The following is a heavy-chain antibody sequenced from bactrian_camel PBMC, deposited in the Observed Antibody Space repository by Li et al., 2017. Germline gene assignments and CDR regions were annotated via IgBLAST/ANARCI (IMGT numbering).Heavy chain of an antibody. D-gene: IGHD3*01. CDR3: SYDRLKCLTGSPLSDYNI. CDR2: FYVGGGST. V-gene: IGHV3S40*01. CDR1: GDPYSSNC. Sequence: VQLVESGGASVQAGKSLRLTCKITGDPYSSNCRAWFRQAPGKEREGVAAFYVGGGSTYYADSVKGRFTMSQDRTKNTVYLQMNNLKPEDTAMYYCSYDRLKCLTGSPLSDYNIWGQGTQVTVS. J-gene: IGHJ4*01.